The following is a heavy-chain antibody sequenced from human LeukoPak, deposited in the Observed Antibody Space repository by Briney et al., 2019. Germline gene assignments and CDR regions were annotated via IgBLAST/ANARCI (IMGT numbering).Heavy chain of an antibody. CDR1: GYSFTSYW. J-gene: IGHJ5*02. CDR3: ARYRYYDKVDP. CDR2: IYPGDSDT. Sequence: KPGESLKISCKGSGYSFTSYWIGWVRQMPGKGVEWMGIIYPGDSDTKYSPSFEGQVTISADRALDTAYLQWSSLKASDTAMYYCARYRYYDKVDPWGQGTLVTVSS. V-gene: IGHV5-51*03. D-gene: IGHD3-9*01.